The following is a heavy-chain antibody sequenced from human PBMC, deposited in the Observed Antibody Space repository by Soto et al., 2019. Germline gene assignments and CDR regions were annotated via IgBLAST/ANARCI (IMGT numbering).Heavy chain of an antibody. Sequence: SVKVSCKASGGTFSIYTISWVLQAPGEGLEWMGRIIPILGIANYAQKFQGRVTITADKSTSTAYMELSSLRSEDTAVYYCARDRPLPMVTTQYYHMDGWGKGTKVIVYS. CDR1: GGTFSIYT. D-gene: IGHD4-17*01. CDR2: IIPILGIA. J-gene: IGHJ6*03. V-gene: IGHV1-69*04. CDR3: ARDRPLPMVTTQYYHMDG.